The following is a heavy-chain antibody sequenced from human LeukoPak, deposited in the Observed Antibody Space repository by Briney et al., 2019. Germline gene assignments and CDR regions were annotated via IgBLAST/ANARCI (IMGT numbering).Heavy chain of an antibody. CDR2: IFSSGST. CDR3: ARDRLTFHY. J-gene: IGHJ4*02. Sequence: PSETLSLTCTVSGGSISSYYWSWIRQSPGKGLEWIGYIFSSGSTNYNPSLNSRVTISLDTSKNQFSLKLTSVTAADTAVYYCARDRLTFHYWGQGTLVTVSS. D-gene: IGHD2-8*01. CDR1: GGSISSYY. V-gene: IGHV4-59*01.